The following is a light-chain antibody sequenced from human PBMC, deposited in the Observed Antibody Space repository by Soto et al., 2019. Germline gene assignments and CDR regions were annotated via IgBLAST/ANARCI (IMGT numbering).Light chain of an antibody. Sequence: DIQMTQSPSTLSASVGDRVTITCRASQSVSSWLAWYQQKPGKAPRLLIYDASSLESGVPSRFSGSGSGTEFTLTISSLQPDDFATYYCQQYNNYLWTFGQGTKVEIK. CDR2: DAS. CDR3: QQYNNYLWT. V-gene: IGKV1-5*01. J-gene: IGKJ1*01. CDR1: QSVSSW.